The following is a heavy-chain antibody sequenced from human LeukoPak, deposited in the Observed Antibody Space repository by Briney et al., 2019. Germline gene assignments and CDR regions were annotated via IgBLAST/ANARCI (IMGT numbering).Heavy chain of an antibody. J-gene: IGHJ4*02. CDR1: GYSISSGYY. CDR2: IHHSGST. CDR3: ARREVVPAAYFDY. D-gene: IGHD2-2*01. V-gene: IGHV4-38-2*02. Sequence: SETLSLTCTVSGYSISSGYYWGWIRQPPGKGLEWIGSIHHSGSTYYNPSLKSRVTISVDTSKNQFSLKLSSVTAADTAVYYCARREVVPAAYFDYWGQGTLVTVSS.